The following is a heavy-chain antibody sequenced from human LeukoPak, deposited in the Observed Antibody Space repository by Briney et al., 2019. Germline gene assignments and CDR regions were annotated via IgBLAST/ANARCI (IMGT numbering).Heavy chain of an antibody. Sequence: GGSLRLSCTTSGFNFGDYAMNWVRQAPGKGLEWVSAISGSGGSTYYADSVKGRFTISRDNSKNTLYLQMNSLRAEDTAVYYCAKAYFDWLSAEGHWGQGTLVTVSS. V-gene: IGHV3-23*01. D-gene: IGHD3-9*01. J-gene: IGHJ1*01. CDR1: GFNFGDYA. CDR3: AKAYFDWLSAEGH. CDR2: ISGSGGST.